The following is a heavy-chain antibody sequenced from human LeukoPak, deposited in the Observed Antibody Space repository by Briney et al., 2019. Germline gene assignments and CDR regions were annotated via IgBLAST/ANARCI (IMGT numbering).Heavy chain of an antibody. V-gene: IGHV3-66*01. Sequence: GGSLRLSCAASGFTVSSNYMSWVRQAPGKGLEWVSVIYSGGSTYYADSVKGRFTISRDNSKNTLYLQMNSLRAEDTAVYYCARGRSLLWFDYWGQGTLVTVSS. CDR3: ARGRSLLWFDY. CDR1: GFTVSSNY. J-gene: IGHJ4*02. CDR2: IYSGGST. D-gene: IGHD3-10*01.